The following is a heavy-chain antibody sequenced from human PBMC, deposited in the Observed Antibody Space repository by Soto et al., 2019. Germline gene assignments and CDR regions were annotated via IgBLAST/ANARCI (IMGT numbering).Heavy chain of an antibody. V-gene: IGHV4-4*02. CDR3: AAVTAGCSGSTCQIDP. CDR1: GASISSNYW. D-gene: IGHD2-15*01. J-gene: IGHJ5*02. CDR2: VFHIGTT. Sequence: QVHLQESGPGLVEPSGTLSLTCAVSGASISSNYWWTWVRQSPTKGLEWIGEVFHIGTTNYNPSLKNRVTISGYKSNNQFSLKLTSVTAADTAVYYCAAVTAGCSGSTCQIDPWCQGTLVTVS.